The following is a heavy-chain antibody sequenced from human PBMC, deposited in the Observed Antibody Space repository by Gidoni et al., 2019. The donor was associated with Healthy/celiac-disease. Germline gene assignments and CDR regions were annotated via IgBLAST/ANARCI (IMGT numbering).Heavy chain of an antibody. D-gene: IGHD2-2*02. CDR1: GCTFSTYR. CDR2: MTSSRSYI. J-gene: IGHJ6*02. Sequence: EVHLVESGGGLVKPAGSLRLSCAPSGCTFSTYRITWVRQPPWKGLEWLSSMTSSRSYIYYADLVNSRCNIYRDNAKNALYTKMNSQRAEETAVYYCARDQIGYCRSTSCYTAFSYYYYGMDVWGQGTMVTVSS. V-gene: IGHV3-21*01. CDR3: ARDQIGYCRSTSCYTAFSYYYYGMDV.